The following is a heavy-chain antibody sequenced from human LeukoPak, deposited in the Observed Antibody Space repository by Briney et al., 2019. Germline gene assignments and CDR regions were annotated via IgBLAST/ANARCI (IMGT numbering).Heavy chain of an antibody. V-gene: IGHV3-21*01. CDR2: ISSSSSYI. CDR1: GFTFSSYS. CDR3: AREVVAVAGNWFDP. Sequence: NPGGSLRLSCAASGFTFSSYSTNWVRQAPGKGLDWVSSISSSSSYIYYADSVKGRFTISRDNAKNSLYLQMNSLRAEDTAVYYCAREVVAVAGNWFDPWGQGTLVTVSS. J-gene: IGHJ5*02. D-gene: IGHD6-19*01.